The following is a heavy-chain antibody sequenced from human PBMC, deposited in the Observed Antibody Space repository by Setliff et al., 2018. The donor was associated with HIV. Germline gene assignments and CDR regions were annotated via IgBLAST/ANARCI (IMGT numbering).Heavy chain of an antibody. CDR3: ASQGGWNYEYHYYYMDV. V-gene: IGHV1-2*02. CDR2: INPNSGDT. D-gene: IGHD1-7*01. J-gene: IGHJ6*03. CDR1: GYTFTDFY. Sequence: ASVKVSCKASGYTFTDFYMHWVRQAPGQGLEWMGWINPNSGDTNYAQKFQGRVTMTRDTFISTAYMELRGLRSDDTAVYYCASQGGWNYEYHYYYMDVWAKGTTVTVSS.